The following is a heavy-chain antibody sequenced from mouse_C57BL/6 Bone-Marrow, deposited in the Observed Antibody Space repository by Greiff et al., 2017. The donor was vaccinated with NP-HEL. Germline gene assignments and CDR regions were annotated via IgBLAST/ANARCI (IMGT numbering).Heavy chain of an antibody. CDR1: GYTFTSYW. CDR2: INPNNGGN. D-gene: IGHD3-2*02. J-gene: IGHJ2*01. CDR3: ARDSGYAFDY. V-gene: IGHV1-53*01. Sequence: QVQLQQPGTELVKPGASVKLSCKASGYTFTSYWMHWLKQRPGQGLEWIGNINPNNGGNKDNEKFKTKATLTVDKSSSTAYMQLSSLTSEDSAVYYCARDSGYAFDYWGQGTTLTVSS.